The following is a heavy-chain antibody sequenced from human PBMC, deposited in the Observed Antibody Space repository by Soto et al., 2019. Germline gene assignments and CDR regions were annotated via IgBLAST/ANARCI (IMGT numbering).Heavy chain of an antibody. D-gene: IGHD4-17*01. CDR1: GYTFTSYD. Sequence: QVQLVQSGAEVKKPGASVKVSCKASGYTFTSYDINWVRQATGQGLEWMGWMNPNSGNTVYAQKFQGRVTMTRNTSICTGNMGLSSLGSEDTAVYYCARTLYGVNVDYWGQGTLVTFS. J-gene: IGHJ4*02. CDR3: ARTLYGVNVDY. V-gene: IGHV1-8*01. CDR2: MNPNSGNT.